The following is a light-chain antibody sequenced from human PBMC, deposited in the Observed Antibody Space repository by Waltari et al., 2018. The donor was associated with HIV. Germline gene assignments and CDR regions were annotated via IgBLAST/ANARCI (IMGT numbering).Light chain of an antibody. V-gene: IGLV2-14*03. J-gene: IGLJ2*01. Sequence: QSALTQPASVSGSLGQSITISCTGTSGEVGGYNFISWYQQHPGKAPKLIIYNVNSRPSGVSIRFSGSRSANTASLTISGLQAEDEADYFCCSYTSSGPRYVLFGGGTRLTVL. CDR3: CSYTSSGPRYVL. CDR2: NVN. CDR1: SGEVGGYNF.